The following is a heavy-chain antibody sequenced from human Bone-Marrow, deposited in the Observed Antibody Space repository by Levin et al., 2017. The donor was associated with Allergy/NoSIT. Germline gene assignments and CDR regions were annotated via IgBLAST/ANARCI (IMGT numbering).Heavy chain of an antibody. CDR3: TRDMSAWGYGVTGYGLDV. Sequence: PGGSLRLSCAASGFTFDDYAMYWVRQVPGKGLEWVSGISWNSGTIGYADSVKGRFTVSRDNAKNSLYLQMNSLRPEDTALYYCTRDMSAWGYGVTGYGLDVWGTGTTVTVSS. J-gene: IGHJ6*04. CDR1: GFTFDDYA. D-gene: IGHD4-17*01. CDR2: ISWNSGTI. V-gene: IGHV3-9*01.